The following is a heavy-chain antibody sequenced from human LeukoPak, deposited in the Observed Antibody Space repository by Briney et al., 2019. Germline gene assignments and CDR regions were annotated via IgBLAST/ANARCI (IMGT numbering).Heavy chain of an antibody. CDR3: AKDIHYYQSDY. CDR2: ISSNGSTI. D-gene: IGHD3-22*01. V-gene: IGHV3-48*03. J-gene: IGHJ4*02. CDR1: GFTLSIYE. Sequence: GGSLRLSCAASGFTLSIYEMNWVRHAPGKGREWVSYISSNGSTILYADSVRGRFTISRDNAKNLLDLQMNSVSAEDTAVYYCAKDIHYYQSDYWGQGTLVTVSS.